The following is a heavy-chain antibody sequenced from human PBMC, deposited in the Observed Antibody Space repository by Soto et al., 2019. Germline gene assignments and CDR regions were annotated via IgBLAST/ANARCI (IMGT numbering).Heavy chain of an antibody. J-gene: IGHJ6*03. CDR1: GYTFTSYD. Sequence: QVQLVQSGAEVKKPGASVKVSCKASGYTFTSYDINWVRQATGQGLEWMGWMNPNSGNTGYAQKFQGRVTMTRNTSISTAYMELSSLRSEDTAAYYCARRYYYYYYMDVWGKGTTVTVSS. CDR2: MNPNSGNT. CDR3: ARRYYYYYYMDV. V-gene: IGHV1-8*01.